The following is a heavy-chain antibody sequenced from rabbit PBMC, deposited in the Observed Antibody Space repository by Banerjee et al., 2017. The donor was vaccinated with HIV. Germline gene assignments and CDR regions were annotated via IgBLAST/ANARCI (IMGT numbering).Heavy chain of an antibody. CDR2: INAVTGKA. CDR1: GFSFSDRDV. D-gene: IGHD6-1*01. J-gene: IGHJ4*01. Sequence: QEQLVESGGGLVQPEGSLTLTCKASGFSFSDRDVMCWVRQAPGKGLEWIACINAVTGKAVYASWAKGRFTISKPSATTVTLQMTRLTAADTATYFCVREAGYGGYGDANLWGQGTLVTVS. V-gene: IGHV1S45*01. CDR3: VREAGYGGYGDANL.